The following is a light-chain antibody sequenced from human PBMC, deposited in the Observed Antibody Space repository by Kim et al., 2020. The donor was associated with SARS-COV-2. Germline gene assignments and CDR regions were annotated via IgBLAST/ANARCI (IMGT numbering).Light chain of an antibody. V-gene: IGKV3D-7*01. CDR1: QSVSSSY. CDR3: QQDDNLPHT. CDR2: GAS. Sequence: PGERVTLSCRASQSVSSSYLTWYQQKPGQAPRLLIYGASSRATSIPARFSGSGSGTDFTLTISRLQPEDFAVYYCQQDDNLPHTFGQGTKLEI. J-gene: IGKJ2*01.